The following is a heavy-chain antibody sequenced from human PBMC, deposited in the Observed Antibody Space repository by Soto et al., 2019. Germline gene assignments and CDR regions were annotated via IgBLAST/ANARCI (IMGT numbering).Heavy chain of an antibody. CDR1: GFTFDDYA. D-gene: IGHD3-22*01. CDR2: ISWNSGSI. V-gene: IGHV3-9*01. J-gene: IGHJ4*02. CDR3: AKGSDYYDSSGYYYFDY. Sequence: LSLTCAASGFTFDDYAMHWVRQAPGKGLEWVSGISWNSGSIGYADSVKGRFTISRDNAKNSLYLQMNSLRAEDTALYYCAKGSDYYDSSGYYYFDYWGQGTLVTVSS.